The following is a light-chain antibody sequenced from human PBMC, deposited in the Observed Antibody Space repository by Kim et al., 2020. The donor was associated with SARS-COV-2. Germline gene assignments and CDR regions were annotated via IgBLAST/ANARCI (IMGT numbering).Light chain of an antibody. Sequence: DIQMTQSPSTLSASEGDRVTITCRASQSINTWLAWYQQKPGKAPKLLIYDASTVPSGVPSRFSGSGFGTDFSLSISSLQPDDSATYYFQKIKDYLWTFGEGTKRGIK. V-gene: IGKV1-5*01. CDR2: DAS. J-gene: IGKJ4*01. CDR3: QKIKDYLWT. CDR1: QSINTW.